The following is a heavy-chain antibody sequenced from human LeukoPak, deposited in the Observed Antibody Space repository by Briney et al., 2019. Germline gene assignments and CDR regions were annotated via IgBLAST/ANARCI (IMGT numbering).Heavy chain of an antibody. J-gene: IGHJ5*02. V-gene: IGHV4-39*01. CDR3: ARSWQRSGYLNWFDP. D-gene: IGHD3-22*01. CDR2: VYYSGST. CDR1: GGSISSSSYY. Sequence: SETLSLTCAVSGGSISSSSYYWGWVRRPPGRGLEWIGSVYYSGSTYYNPSLKSRVTISVDTSKNQFSLKLSSVTAADTAVYYCARSWQRSGYLNWFDPWGQGTLVTVSS.